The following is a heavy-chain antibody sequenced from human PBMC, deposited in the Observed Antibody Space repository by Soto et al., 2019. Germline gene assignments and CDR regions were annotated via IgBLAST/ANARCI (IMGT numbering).Heavy chain of an antibody. J-gene: IGHJ4*02. D-gene: IGHD3-16*01. CDR3: ARSLSPFFDY. CDR2: IWYDGSNK. CDR1: GFTFSSYG. Sequence: QVQLVESGGGVVQPGRSLRLSCAASGFTFSSYGMNWVRQAPGKGLEWVAVIWYDGSNKYYADSVKGRFTISRDNSKNTLYLQMNSLRDEDTAVYYCARSLSPFFDYWGQGTLVTVSS. V-gene: IGHV3-33*01.